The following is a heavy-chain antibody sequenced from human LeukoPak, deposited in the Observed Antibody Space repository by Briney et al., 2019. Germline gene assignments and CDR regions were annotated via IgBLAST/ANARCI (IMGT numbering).Heavy chain of an antibody. D-gene: IGHD6-19*01. CDR2: ISSASNYI. Sequence: GGSLRLSCAASGFTFSSYSMNWVRQAPGKGLEWVSSISSASNYIYYADSVKGRFTISRDNAKISLYLQMNSLRADDTAVYYCARTDAVAGTRGANDHWGQGTLVTVSS. V-gene: IGHV3-21*01. J-gene: IGHJ4*02. CDR1: GFTFSSYS. CDR3: ARTDAVAGTRGANDH.